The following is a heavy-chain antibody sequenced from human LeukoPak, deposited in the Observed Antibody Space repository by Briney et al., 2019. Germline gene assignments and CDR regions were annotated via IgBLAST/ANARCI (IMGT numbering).Heavy chain of an antibody. CDR1: GFTFDDYG. CDR2: IHWNGAST. CDR3: ARSAGDILTGYYDY. J-gene: IGHJ4*02. V-gene: IGHV3-20*04. D-gene: IGHD3-9*01. Sequence: GGSLSLSCAASGFTFDDYGMSWVRQAPGKGLEWVSGIHWNGASTGYADSVKGRFTISRDNAKKSLYLLADSLRVEDTAMYYCARSAGDILTGYYDYWGQGILVSVAS.